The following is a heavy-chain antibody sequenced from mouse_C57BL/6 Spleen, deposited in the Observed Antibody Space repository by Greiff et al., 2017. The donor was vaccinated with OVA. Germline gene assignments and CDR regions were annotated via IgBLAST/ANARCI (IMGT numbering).Heavy chain of an antibody. V-gene: IGHV1-19*01. J-gene: IGHJ2*01. CDR1: GYTFTDYY. CDR3: ARRHSNYFDY. CDR2: INPYNGGT. Sequence: VQLKQSGPVLVKPGASVKMSCKASGYTFTDYYMNWVKQSHGKSLEWIGVINPYNGGTSYNQKFKGKATLTVDKSSSTAYMELNSLTSEDSAVYYCARRHSNYFDYWGQGTTLTVSS. D-gene: IGHD2-5*01.